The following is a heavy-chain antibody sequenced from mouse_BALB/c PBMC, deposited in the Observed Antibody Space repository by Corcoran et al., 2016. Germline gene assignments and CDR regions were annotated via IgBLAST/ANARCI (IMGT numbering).Heavy chain of an antibody. Sequence: EIQLQQSGPELMKPGASVKISCKASGYSFTSYYMHWVKQSHGKSLEWIGYIDPFNGGTSYNQKFKGKATLTVDKSSSTAYMHLSSLTSEDSAVYYCARDYGSSWYFDVWGAGTTVTVSS. D-gene: IGHD1-1*01. CDR1: GYSFTSYY. V-gene: IGHV1S135*01. J-gene: IGHJ1*01. CDR3: ARDYGSSWYFDV. CDR2: IDPFNGGT.